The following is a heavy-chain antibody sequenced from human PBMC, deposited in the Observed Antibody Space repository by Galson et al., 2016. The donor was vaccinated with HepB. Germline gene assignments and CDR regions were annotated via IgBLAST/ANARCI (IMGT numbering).Heavy chain of an antibody. Sequence: SLRLSCAASGFTFSGYSMNWVRQAPGKGLEWLSYISPNGSTTHYAESVKGRFTVSRDNAKSSVYLQMGSLRAEDTAVYYCVLLAYWGQGALVTVSS. CDR3: VLLAY. J-gene: IGHJ4*02. CDR2: ISPNGSTT. V-gene: IGHV3-48*04. CDR1: GFTFSGYS. D-gene: IGHD2-15*01.